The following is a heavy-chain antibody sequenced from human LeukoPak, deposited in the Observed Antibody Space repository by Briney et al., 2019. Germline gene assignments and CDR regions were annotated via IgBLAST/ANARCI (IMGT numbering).Heavy chain of an antibody. CDR3: ARIRGGDGWFDP. J-gene: IGHJ5*02. D-gene: IGHD2-21*01. CDR2: IDPSDSYT. V-gene: IGHV5-10-1*01. Sequence: GESLKISCKGSGYSFTTYWISWVRQMPGKGLECMGRIDPSDSYTSYSPSFQGHVTISADRSISTAYLQWRSLKASDTAVYYCARIRGGDGWFDPWGQGTLVTVSS. CDR1: GYSFTTYW.